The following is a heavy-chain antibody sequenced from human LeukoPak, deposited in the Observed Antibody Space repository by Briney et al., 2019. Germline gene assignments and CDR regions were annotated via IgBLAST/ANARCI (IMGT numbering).Heavy chain of an antibody. Sequence: ETLPLTCAVYGGSFSGYYWSWVRQAPGKGLEWVSAISGSGGSTYYADSVKGRFTISRDNSKNTLYLQMNSLRAEDTAVYYCAKAVGIYYYYYGMDVWGQGTTVTVSS. CDR2: ISGSGGST. D-gene: IGHD3-10*01. V-gene: IGHV3-23*01. CDR3: AKAVGIYYYYYGMDV. J-gene: IGHJ6*02. CDR1: GGSFSGYY.